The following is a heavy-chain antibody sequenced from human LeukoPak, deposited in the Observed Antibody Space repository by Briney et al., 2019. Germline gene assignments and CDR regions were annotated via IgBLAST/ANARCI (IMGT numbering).Heavy chain of an antibody. CDR3: ARGPGSSGWQRGYYYYMDV. CDR1: GYTFTGYY. CDR2: MNPNSGNT. J-gene: IGHJ6*03. Sequence: GASVKVSCKASGYTFTGYYMHWARQAPGQGLEWMGWMNPNSGNTGYAQKFQGRVTITRNTSISTAYMELSSLRSEDTAVYYCARGPGSSGWQRGYYYYMDVWGKGTTVTVSS. D-gene: IGHD6-19*01. V-gene: IGHV1-8*03.